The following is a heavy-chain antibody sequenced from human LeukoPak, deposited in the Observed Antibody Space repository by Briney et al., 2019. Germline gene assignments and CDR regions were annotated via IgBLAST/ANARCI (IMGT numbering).Heavy chain of an antibody. J-gene: IGHJ4*02. CDR2: IYYNGST. V-gene: IGHV4-31*03. D-gene: IGHD3-10*01. CDR1: GGSISSGGYY. Sequence: PSETLSLTCSVSGGSISSGGYYWSWIRQHPGKGLEWIGYIYYNGSTYYNPSLKSRVTISVDTSKNQFSLKLSSVTAADTAVYYCARGCAWHGGCLNCWGQGALVTVSS. CDR3: ARGCAWHGGCLNC.